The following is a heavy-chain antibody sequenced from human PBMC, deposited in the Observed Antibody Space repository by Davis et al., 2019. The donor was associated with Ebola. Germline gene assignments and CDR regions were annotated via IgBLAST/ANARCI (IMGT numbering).Heavy chain of an antibody. CDR3: ASWGGSY. D-gene: IGHD1-26*01. CDR2: INPSGGST. Sequence: ASVKVSCKASGYTFTNYGITWVRQAPGQGLEWMGIINPSGGSTSYAQKFQGRVTMTRDTSTSTVYMELSSLRSEDTAVYYCASWGGSYWGQGTLVTVSS. CDR1: GYTFTNYG. V-gene: IGHV1-46*01. J-gene: IGHJ4*02.